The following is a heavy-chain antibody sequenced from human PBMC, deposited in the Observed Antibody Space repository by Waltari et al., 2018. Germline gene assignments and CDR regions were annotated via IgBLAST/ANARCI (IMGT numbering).Heavy chain of an antibody. J-gene: IGHJ4*02. CDR1: GYTFTDYY. D-gene: IGHD3-10*01. V-gene: IGHV1-2*02. Sequence: QVQLVQSGAEVKTPGASVKVSCQAFGYTFTDYYIHWVRQGPGQGLEWMGLVNPDSGGTNYAQNFQGRVTMTRGTSITTVYMELSSLKYEDTAKYYCARWSVSGSYYDSWGQGILVAVSS. CDR3: ARWSVSGSYYDS. CDR2: VNPDSGGT.